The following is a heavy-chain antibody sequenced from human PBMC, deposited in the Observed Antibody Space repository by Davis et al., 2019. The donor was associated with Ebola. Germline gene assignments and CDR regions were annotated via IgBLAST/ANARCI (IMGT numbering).Heavy chain of an antibody. D-gene: IGHD2-2*01. CDR3: ARTLGYCSSTSCYSYYFDY. Sequence: ASVTVSCKASGYNLNIYGISWVRQAPGQGLEWMGWISAYNGNTHYAQKLQGRVTMTTDTSTSTAYMELRGLRSDDTAVYYCARTLGYCSSTSCYSYYFDYWGQGTLVTVSS. CDR1: GYNLNIYG. J-gene: IGHJ4*02. CDR2: ISAYNGNT. V-gene: IGHV1-18*01.